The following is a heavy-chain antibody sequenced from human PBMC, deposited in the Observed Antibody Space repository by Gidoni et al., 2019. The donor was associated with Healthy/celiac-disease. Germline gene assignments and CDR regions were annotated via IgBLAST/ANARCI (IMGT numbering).Heavy chain of an antibody. D-gene: IGHD5-12*01. CDR1: GGSFSGYY. Sequence: QVQLQQWVAGLLKPSETLSLTCAGYGGSFSGYYWSWIRQPPGKGLEWIGEINHSGSTNYNPSVKSRVTISVDTSKNQFSLKLSSVTAADTAVYYCARGLRWLRAYYFDYWGQGTLVTVSS. V-gene: IGHV4-34*01. CDR3: ARGLRWLRAYYFDY. J-gene: IGHJ4*02. CDR2: INHSGST.